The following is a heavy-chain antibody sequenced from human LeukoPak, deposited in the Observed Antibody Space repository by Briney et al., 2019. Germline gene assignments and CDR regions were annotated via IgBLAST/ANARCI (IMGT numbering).Heavy chain of an antibody. CDR1: GYSFTSYR. J-gene: IGHJ5*02. CDR2: FDPGEAYT. Sequence: ESLKIPGKGSGYSFTSYRISWVGQMPGKGLEWMEWFDPGEAYTNSSPSFQGHVTSSTDKSISTAYLQWSSLKASDTAMYYCARGGNWNPWWFDPWGQGTLVTVSS. CDR3: ARGGNWNPWWFDP. V-gene: IGHV5-10-1*01. D-gene: IGHD1-1*01.